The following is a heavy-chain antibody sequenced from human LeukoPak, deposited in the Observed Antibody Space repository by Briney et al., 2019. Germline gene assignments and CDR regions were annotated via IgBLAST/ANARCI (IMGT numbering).Heavy chain of an antibody. CDR1: GGSFSGYY. J-gene: IGHJ4*02. Sequence: PSETLSLTCAVYGGSFSGYYWSWIRQPPGKGLEWIGEINHSGSTNYNPSLKSRVTISVDTSKNQFSLKLSSVTAADTAVYYCARDEPATASDYWGQGTLVTVSS. CDR3: ARDEPATASDY. V-gene: IGHV4-34*01. CDR2: INHSGST. D-gene: IGHD1-14*01.